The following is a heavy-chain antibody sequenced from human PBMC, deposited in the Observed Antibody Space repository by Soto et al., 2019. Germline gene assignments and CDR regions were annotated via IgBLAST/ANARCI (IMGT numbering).Heavy chain of an antibody. CDR1: GFTFSSYA. V-gene: IGHV3-30-3*01. J-gene: IGHJ4*02. Sequence: PGGSLRLSCAASGFTFSSYAMHWVRQAPGKGLEWVAVISYDGSNKYYADSVKGRFTISRDNSKNTLYLQMNSLRAEDTAVYYCARDGEVVPAATEGPSLDYWGQGTLVTVSS. D-gene: IGHD2-2*01. CDR3: ARDGEVVPAATEGPSLDY. CDR2: ISYDGSNK.